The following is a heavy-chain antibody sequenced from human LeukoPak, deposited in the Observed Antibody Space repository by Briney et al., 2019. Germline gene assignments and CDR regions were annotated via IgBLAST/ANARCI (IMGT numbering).Heavy chain of an antibody. V-gene: IGHV1-8*01. D-gene: IGHD4-11*01. CDR2: MNPNSGNT. Sequence: VASVTVSFKASGYAFTIYDIHWVRQAPGQGLGWMGWMNPNSGNTGYAQKFQGRVTMTRNTSISTAYMELSSLRSEDTAVYYCARTYTYGMDVWGQGTTVTVSS. CDR1: GYAFTIYD. J-gene: IGHJ6*02. CDR3: ARTYTYGMDV.